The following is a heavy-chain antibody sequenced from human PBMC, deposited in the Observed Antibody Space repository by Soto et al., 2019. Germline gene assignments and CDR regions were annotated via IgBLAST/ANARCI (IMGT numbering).Heavy chain of an antibody. CDR1: GYNFVNRG. CDR3: ARDLYPLAYYFDY. V-gene: IGHV1-18*04. Sequence: QVQLVQSGPEVMNPGASVKVSCKTSGYNFVNRGISWVRQAPGRGLEWLGWISGHNGATKYGKRLQGRVTMTIDTSTTTAYMELRSLRSDDTAVYYCARDLYPLAYYFDYWGQGTLVTVSS. CDR2: ISGHNGAT. J-gene: IGHJ4*02.